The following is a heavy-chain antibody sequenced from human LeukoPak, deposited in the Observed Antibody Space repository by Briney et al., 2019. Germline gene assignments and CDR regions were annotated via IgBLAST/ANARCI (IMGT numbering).Heavy chain of an antibody. CDR3: ARHDYELGASDY. CDR2: INPSGGSA. J-gene: IGHJ4*02. V-gene: IGHV1-46*01. D-gene: IGHD4-17*01. Sequence: ASVKVSCKASGYTFTSYYMHWVRQAPGQGLEWMGIINPSGGSASYAQKFQGRVTMTRDTSTSTVYMELSSLRSEDTAVYYCARHDYELGASDYWGQGTLVTVSS. CDR1: GYTFTSYY.